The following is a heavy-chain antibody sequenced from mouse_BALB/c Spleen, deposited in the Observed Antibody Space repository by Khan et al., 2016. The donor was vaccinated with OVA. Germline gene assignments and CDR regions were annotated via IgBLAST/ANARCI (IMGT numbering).Heavy chain of an antibody. V-gene: IGHV1-9*01. CDR3: ARGAGTTYGMDY. D-gene: IGHD4-1*01. J-gene: IGHJ4*01. CDR2: ILPGRDSN. Sequence: QVRLQESGAELMKPGASVKISCKATGYTFSNYWIEWVKQRPGHGLEWIGEILPGRDSNNYNEKFKGKATLTADTSSNPAYMQLSSLTSEDADVYYCARGAGTTYGMDYWGQGTSVTVSS. CDR1: GYTFSNYW.